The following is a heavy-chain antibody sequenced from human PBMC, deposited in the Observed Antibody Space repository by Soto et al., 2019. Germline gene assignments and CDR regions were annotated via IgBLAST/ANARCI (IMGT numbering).Heavy chain of an antibody. D-gene: IGHD6-19*01. J-gene: IGHJ4*02. CDR1: GFTFSSYA. CDR2: ISGSGGST. CDR3: AKVLRRPYSSGWYSGLDY. Sequence: PGGSLRLSCAASGFTFSSYAMSWVRQAPGKGLEWVSAISGSGGSTYYADSVKGRFTISRDNSKNTLYLQMNSLRAEDTAVYYCAKVLRRPYSSGWYSGLDYWGQGTLVTVSS. V-gene: IGHV3-23*01.